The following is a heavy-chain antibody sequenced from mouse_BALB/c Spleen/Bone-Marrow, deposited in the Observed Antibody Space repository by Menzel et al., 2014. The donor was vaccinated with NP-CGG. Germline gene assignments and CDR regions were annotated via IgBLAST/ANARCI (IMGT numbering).Heavy chain of an antibody. CDR2: IDPANGNT. J-gene: IGHJ2*01. CDR3: ASYVYGYYFGY. Sequence: EVNVVESGAELVKPGASVKLSCTASGFNIKDTYMHWVKQRPEQGLEWIGRIDPANGNTKYDPKFQGKATITADTSSNTAYLQLSSLTSEDTAVYYCASYVYGYYFGYWGQGTTLTVSS. D-gene: IGHD2-2*01. V-gene: IGHV14-3*02. CDR1: GFNIKDTY.